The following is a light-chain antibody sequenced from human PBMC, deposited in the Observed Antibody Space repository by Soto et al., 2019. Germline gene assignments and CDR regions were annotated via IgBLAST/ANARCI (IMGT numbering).Light chain of an antibody. Sequence: EIVLTQSPVTLSLSPGERATLSCRASQSVSTYLAWYQQKPGQAPRLLLYDAFKRATGIPARFSGSGSGTDFTLTISSLEPEDFAVNYCQQRSNWPSTFGGGTKVEIK. CDR2: DAF. V-gene: IGKV3-11*01. J-gene: IGKJ4*01. CDR3: QQRSNWPST. CDR1: QSVSTY.